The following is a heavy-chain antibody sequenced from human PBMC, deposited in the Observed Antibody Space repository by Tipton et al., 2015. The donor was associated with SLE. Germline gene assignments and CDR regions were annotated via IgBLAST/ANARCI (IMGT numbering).Heavy chain of an antibody. CDR2: IYYSGST. Sequence: TLSLTCTVSGASIGSHHWTWIRQPPGKGLEWIGYIYYSGSTNYNPSLKSRVTISVDTSKNQFSLKLSSVIAADTAVYYCATVNWGLGAFDIWGQGTMVTVSS. J-gene: IGHJ3*02. CDR1: GASIGSHH. V-gene: IGHV4-59*11. D-gene: IGHD7-27*01. CDR3: ATVNWGLGAFDI.